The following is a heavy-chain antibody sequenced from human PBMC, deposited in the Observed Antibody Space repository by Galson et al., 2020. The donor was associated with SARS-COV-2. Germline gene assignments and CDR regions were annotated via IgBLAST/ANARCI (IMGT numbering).Heavy chain of an antibody. CDR1: GYTFTGYY. D-gene: IGHD6-19*01. J-gene: IGHJ5*02. V-gene: IGHV1-2*02. CDR2: INPNSGGT. Sequence: GESLKISCKASGYTFTGYYMHWVRQAPGQGLEWVAWINPNSGGTNYAQKFQGRVTMTRDTSISTVYMELSRLTSDDTAVYYCARGYSSGWNEIGFLSTDNWFDPWGQGTLVTVSS. CDR3: ARGYSSGWNEIGFLSTDNWFDP.